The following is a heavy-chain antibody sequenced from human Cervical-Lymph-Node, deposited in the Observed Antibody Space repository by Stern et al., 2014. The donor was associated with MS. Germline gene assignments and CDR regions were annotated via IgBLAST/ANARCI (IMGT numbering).Heavy chain of an antibody. V-gene: IGHV5-51*01. J-gene: IGHJ4*02. CDR3: ARQTTAWASDV. CDR2: FFPGTSEP. Sequence: VQLVQSGAELIRPGESLKISCKGSGYKFSIYWIAWVRQMPGKGLEWLGIFFPGTSEPRYSPSSQGQGPMSADKSTSTAYLQWSSLKASDTAMYFCARQTTAWASDVWGQGTLVTVSS. CDR1: GYKFSIYW. D-gene: IGHD1-14*01.